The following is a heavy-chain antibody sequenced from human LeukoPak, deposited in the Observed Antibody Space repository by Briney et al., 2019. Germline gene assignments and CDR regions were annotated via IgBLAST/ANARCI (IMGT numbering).Heavy chain of an antibody. V-gene: IGHV5-51*01. CDR1: GYSFTSYW. J-gene: IGHJ4*02. D-gene: IGHD2-2*02. CDR3: ARHWVGGYCSSTSCYTGLGY. CDR2: IYPGDSDT. Sequence: GESLKISCKGSGYSFTSYWIGWVRQMPGKGLEWMGIIYPGDSDTRYSPSFQGQVTISADKSISTAYLQWSSLKASDTAMYYCARHWVGGYCSSTSCYTGLGYWGQGTLVTVSS.